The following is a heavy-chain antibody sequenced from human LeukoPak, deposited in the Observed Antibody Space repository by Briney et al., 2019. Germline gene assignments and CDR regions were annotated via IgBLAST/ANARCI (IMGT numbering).Heavy chain of an antibody. CDR2: IWYDGSNN. Sequence: PGRSLRLSCGASGFTFSRYGMHWVRQAPGKGLKWVAVIWYDGSNNYYADSVKGRFTISRDNSNNTLTLHMNSLRIEDTSIYFCAKGAWAADGPMGNNFASWGQGSLVTVSS. J-gene: IGHJ4*02. V-gene: IGHV3-33*06. CDR1: GFTFSRYG. CDR3: AKGAWAADGPMGNNFAS. D-gene: IGHD6-13*01.